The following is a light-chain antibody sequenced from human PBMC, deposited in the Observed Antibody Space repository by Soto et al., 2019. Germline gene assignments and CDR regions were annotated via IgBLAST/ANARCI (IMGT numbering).Light chain of an antibody. J-gene: IGKJ1*01. CDR1: QSVSSSY. Sequence: PGERVTLSCRASQSVSSSYLTWYQQKPGQAPRLLIYGASTRATSIPARFSGSGSGTDFTLTISSLQPEDFATYYCQQSYSTSWTFGQGTKVDIK. CDR2: GAS. V-gene: IGKV3D-7*01. CDR3: QQSYSTSWT.